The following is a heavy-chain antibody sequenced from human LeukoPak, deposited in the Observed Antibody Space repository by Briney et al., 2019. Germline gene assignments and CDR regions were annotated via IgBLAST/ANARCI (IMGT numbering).Heavy chain of an antibody. CDR1: GYSFTSYW. Sequence: GESLKISCKGSGYSFTSYWIGWVRQMPGKGLEWMGIIYPGDSDTRYSPSFQGQVNISADKSISTAYLQWSSLKASDTAMYYCARQTLYRNYRGAFDIWGQGTMVTVSS. V-gene: IGHV5-51*01. J-gene: IGHJ3*02. D-gene: IGHD1-14*01. CDR3: ARQTLYRNYRGAFDI. CDR2: IYPGDSDT.